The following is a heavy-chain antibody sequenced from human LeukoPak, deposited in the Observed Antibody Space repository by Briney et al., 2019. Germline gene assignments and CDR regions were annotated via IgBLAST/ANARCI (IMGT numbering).Heavy chain of an antibody. D-gene: IGHD3-10*01. CDR2: INNIATHS. CDR3: ARDALLWFGEISSYNWFDP. J-gene: IGHJ5*02. CDR1: GFTFTDSA. Sequence: PGESLRLSCAGSGFTFTDSAINWVRQAPGKGLEWVSSINNIATHSYYAASVKGRFSISRDDAKNSVYLQMHSLRAEDTAIYYCARDALLWFGEISSYNWFDPWGQGTLVTVSS. V-gene: IGHV3-21*01.